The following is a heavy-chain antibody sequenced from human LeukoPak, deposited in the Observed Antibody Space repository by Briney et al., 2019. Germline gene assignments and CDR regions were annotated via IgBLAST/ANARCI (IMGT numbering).Heavy chain of an antibody. CDR1: GGSVSSGSYY. Sequence: SETLSLTCTVPGGSVSSGSYYWSWIRQPPGKGLEWIGYIYYSGSTNYNPSLKSRVTISVDTSKNQFSLKLSSVTAADTAVYYCARGGYYGSGNDFRFDPWGQGTLVTVSS. CDR3: ARGGYYGSGNDFRFDP. J-gene: IGHJ5*02. CDR2: IYYSGST. V-gene: IGHV4-61*01. D-gene: IGHD3-10*01.